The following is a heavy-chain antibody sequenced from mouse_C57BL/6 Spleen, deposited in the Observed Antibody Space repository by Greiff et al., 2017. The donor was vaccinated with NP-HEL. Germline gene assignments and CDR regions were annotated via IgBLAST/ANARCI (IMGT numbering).Heavy chain of an antibody. CDR3: ANYDEDGDYYAMDY. CDR1: GFSLTSYG. Sequence: VKLVESGPGLVQPSQSLSITCTVSGFSLTSYGVHWVRQSPGKGLEWLGVIWSGGSTDYNAAFISRLSISKDNSKSQVFFKMNSLQADDTAIYYCANYDEDGDYYAMDYWGQGTSVTVSS. J-gene: IGHJ4*01. V-gene: IGHV2-2*01. D-gene: IGHD2-4*01. CDR2: IWSGGST.